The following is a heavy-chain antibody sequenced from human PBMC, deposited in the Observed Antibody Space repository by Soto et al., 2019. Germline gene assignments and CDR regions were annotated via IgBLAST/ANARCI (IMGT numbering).Heavy chain of an antibody. CDR2: IFSNDEK. D-gene: IGHD6-19*01. J-gene: IGHJ4*02. Sequence: GSGPTLVNPTETLTLTCTVSGFSLSNARMGVSWIRQPPGKALEWLAHIFSNDEKSYSTSLKSRLTISKDTSKSQVVLTMTNMDPVDTATYYCARTSLSSGWFPVGYWGQGTLVTVSS. V-gene: IGHV2-26*01. CDR3: ARTSLSSGWFPVGY. CDR1: GFSLSNARMG.